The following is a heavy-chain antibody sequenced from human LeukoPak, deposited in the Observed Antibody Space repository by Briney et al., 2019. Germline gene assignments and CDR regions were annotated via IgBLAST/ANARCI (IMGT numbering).Heavy chain of an antibody. CDR1: GFTVSSNY. CDR3: ARDPAVDGDYDHYMDV. J-gene: IGHJ6*03. V-gene: IGHV3-53*01. D-gene: IGHD4-17*01. CDR2: IYSGGST. Sequence: PGGSLRLSCAASGFTVSSNYMSWVRQAPGKGLEWVSVIYSGGSTYYAESVKGRFTISRDNSKNALYLQMNSLRAEDTAVYYCARDPAVDGDYDHYMDVWGKGTTVTVSS.